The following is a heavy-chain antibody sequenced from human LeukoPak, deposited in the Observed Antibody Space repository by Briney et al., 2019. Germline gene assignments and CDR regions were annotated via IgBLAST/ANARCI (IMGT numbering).Heavy chain of an antibody. CDR3: ARGQYYYDSSGYSKNAFDI. CDR2: IYYSGST. D-gene: IGHD3-22*01. CDR1: GGSFSGYY. V-gene: IGHV4-34*01. Sequence: SETLSLTCAVYGGSFSGYYWGWIRQPPGKGLEWIGSIYYSGSTYYNPSLKSRVTISVDTSKNQFSLKLSSVTAADTAVYYCARGQYYYDSSGYSKNAFDIWGQGTMVTVSS. J-gene: IGHJ3*02.